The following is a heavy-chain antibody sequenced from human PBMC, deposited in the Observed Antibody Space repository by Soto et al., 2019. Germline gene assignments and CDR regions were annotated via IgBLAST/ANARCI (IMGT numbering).Heavy chain of an antibody. D-gene: IGHD5-18*01. CDR1: GFTFSSYA. CDR2: ISYDGSNK. CDR3: AKPMFSPTWIQPYYYYYYGMDV. V-gene: IGHV3-30-3*01. Sequence: PGGSLRLSCAASGFTFSSYAMHWVRQAPGKGLEWVAVISYDGSNKYYADSVKGRFTISRDNSKNTLYPQMDSLRAEGTAVYYCAKPMFSPTWIQPYYYYYYGMDVWGQGTTVTVSS. J-gene: IGHJ6*02.